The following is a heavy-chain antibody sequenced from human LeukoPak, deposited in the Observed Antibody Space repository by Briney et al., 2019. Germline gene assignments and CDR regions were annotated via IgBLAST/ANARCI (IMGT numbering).Heavy chain of an antibody. CDR2: ISSSGSTI. D-gene: IGHD2-8*01. CDR1: GFTFSGYE. J-gene: IGHJ4*02. V-gene: IGHV3-48*03. CDR3: ARDLRGTLMVNKGDY. Sequence: PGGSLRLSCAASGFTFSGYEMNWVRQAPGKGLEWVSYISSSGSTIYYADSVKGRFAISRDNAKNSLYLQMDSLRDEDTAVYYCARDLRGTLMVNKGDYWGQGTLVSVSS.